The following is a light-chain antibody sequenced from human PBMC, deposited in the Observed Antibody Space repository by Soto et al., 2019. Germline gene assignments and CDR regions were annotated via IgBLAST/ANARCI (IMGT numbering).Light chain of an antibody. CDR1: QSVSNY. Sequence: EVVLTQSPGTLSLSPGERATLSCRASQSVSNYLAWYQQRPGQPPRLLIYDASTRATGIPARFSGSGSGTDFTLTISSLEPEDFAVYYCQQRGFSFGEGTKVEIK. CDR2: DAS. CDR3: QQRGFS. V-gene: IGKV3-11*01. J-gene: IGKJ4*01.